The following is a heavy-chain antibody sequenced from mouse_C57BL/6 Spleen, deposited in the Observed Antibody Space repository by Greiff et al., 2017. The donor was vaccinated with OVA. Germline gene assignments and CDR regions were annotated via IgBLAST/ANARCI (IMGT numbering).Heavy chain of an antibody. V-gene: IGHV5-4*01. CDR3: ARGGYGSRDWYFDV. CDR2: ISDGGSYT. D-gene: IGHD1-1*01. Sequence: EVHLVESGGGLVKPGGSLKLSCAASGFTFSSYAMSWVRQTPEKRLEWVATISDGGSYTYYPDNVKGRFTISRDNAKNNLYLQMSHLKSEDTAMYYCARGGYGSRDWYFDVWGTGTTVTVSS. J-gene: IGHJ1*03. CDR1: GFTFSSYA.